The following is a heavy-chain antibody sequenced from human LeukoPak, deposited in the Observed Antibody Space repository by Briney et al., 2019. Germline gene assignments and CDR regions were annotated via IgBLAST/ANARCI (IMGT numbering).Heavy chain of an antibody. J-gene: IGHJ5*02. CDR1: GFTFSSYS. CDR2: ISSSSSYI. D-gene: IGHD2-21*01. V-gene: IGHV3-21*01. CDR3: ARVWLGSFDP. Sequence: PGGSLRLSCAASGFTFSSYSMNWVRQAPGKGLEWVSSISSSSSYIYYADSVKGRFTISRDNAKNSLYLQMNTLTNEDTAVYYCARVWLGSFDPWGQGTLVTVSS.